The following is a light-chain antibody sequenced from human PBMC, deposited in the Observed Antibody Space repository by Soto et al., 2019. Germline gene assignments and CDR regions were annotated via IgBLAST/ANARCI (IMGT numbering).Light chain of an antibody. CDR1: QSVSSN. J-gene: IGKJ3*01. V-gene: IGKV3-15*01. CDR3: QIGVT. CDR2: GAS. Sequence: EIVMTQSPATLSVSPGERATLSCRASQSVSSNLAWYQQKPGQAPRLLIYGASTRATGIPARFSGSESGTEFNLTISSLQSEDFAVYYCQIGVTFGPGTKVDIK.